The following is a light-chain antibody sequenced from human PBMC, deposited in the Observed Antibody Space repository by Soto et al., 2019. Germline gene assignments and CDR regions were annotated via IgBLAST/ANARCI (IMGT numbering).Light chain of an antibody. CDR2: EVS. Sequence: QSVLAQPASVSGSPGQSIAISCTGTSSDVGAYNYVSWYQQHPGKAPKLIVHEVSDWPSGVSDRFSGSKSGNTASLTISGLQAEDEADYYCSSYTGAYTLVFGTGTKVTVL. J-gene: IGLJ1*01. CDR1: SSDVGAYNY. CDR3: SSYTGAYTLV. V-gene: IGLV2-14*01.